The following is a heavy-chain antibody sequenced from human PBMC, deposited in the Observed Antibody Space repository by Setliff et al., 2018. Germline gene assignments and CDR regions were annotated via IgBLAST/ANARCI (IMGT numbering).Heavy chain of an antibody. D-gene: IGHD3-16*02. Sequence: PSETLSLTCTVSGGSISSSGYYWGWIRQPPGKGLEWIGSIYYRGSTYYNPSLKSRVTISIDTSKNQFSLKLSSVTAADTAVYYCARDLYDYVWGTYRYHDAFDIWGQGTMVTVSS. CDR1: GGSISSSGYY. J-gene: IGHJ3*02. V-gene: IGHV4-39*07. CDR3: ARDLYDYVWGTYRYHDAFDI. CDR2: IYYRGST.